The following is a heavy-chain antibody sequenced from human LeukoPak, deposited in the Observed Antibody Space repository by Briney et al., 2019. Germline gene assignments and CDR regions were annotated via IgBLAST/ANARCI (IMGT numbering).Heavy chain of an antibody. CDR1: GYTFTGHY. Sequence: ASVKVSCKASGYTFTGHYTHWVRQAPGHGLEWMGWIHAGTGDTNYAQKFQGRFTMTRDTSISTLYMELNRLTSDDTAVYFCARDENWGPDYWGQGTLVTVSS. D-gene: IGHD7-27*01. CDR2: IHAGTGDT. CDR3: ARDENWGPDY. J-gene: IGHJ4*02. V-gene: IGHV1-2*02.